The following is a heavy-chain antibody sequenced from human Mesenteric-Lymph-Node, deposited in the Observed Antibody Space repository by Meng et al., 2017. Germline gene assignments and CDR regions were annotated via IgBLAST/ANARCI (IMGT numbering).Heavy chain of an antibody. CDR2: INHSGST. CDR1: GGSISSSSYY. V-gene: IGHV4-39*07. CDR3: ARDGSVIVMDV. J-gene: IGHJ6*02. Sequence: SETLSLTCTVSGGSISSSSYYWSWIRQPPGKGLEWIGEINHSGSTNYNPSLKSRVTISVDTSKNQLSLKLSSVTAADTAVYYCARDGSVIVMDVWGQGTTVTVSS. D-gene: IGHD2/OR15-2a*01.